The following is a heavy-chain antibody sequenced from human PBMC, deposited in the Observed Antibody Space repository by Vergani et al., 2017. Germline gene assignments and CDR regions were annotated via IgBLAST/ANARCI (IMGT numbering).Heavy chain of an antibody. CDR3: ARDFLTRVTTLDYYYMGV. D-gene: IGHD1-1*01. J-gene: IGHJ6*03. V-gene: IGHV3-30*03. Sequence: VQLLESGGGLVQPGGSLRLSCSAAGFPFRDYGVHWVRQAPGKGLEWVSVISYDGNKNNYADSVKGRFTISRDNSKNTLYLEMNALRAEDTAVYYCARDFLTRVTTLDYYYMGVWGKGTTVTVSS. CDR2: ISYDGNKN. CDR1: GFPFRDYG.